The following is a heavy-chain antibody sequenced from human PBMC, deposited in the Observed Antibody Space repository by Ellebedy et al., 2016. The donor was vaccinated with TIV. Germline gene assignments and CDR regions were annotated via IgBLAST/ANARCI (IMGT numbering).Heavy chain of an antibody. CDR2: IYIGGTT. CDR1: GFTVNSNY. J-gene: IGHJ3*02. CDR3: ARETFNDVDLIVWGVFDI. Sequence: GGSLRLFCAASGFTVNSNYMSWVRKAPGKGLEWVSVIYIGGTTYSADSVKGRFTISRDDSKNTLYLQMNSLRAEDTAVYYCARETFNDVDLIVWGVFDIWGQGTMVTVSS. V-gene: IGHV3-66*01. D-gene: IGHD2/OR15-2a*01.